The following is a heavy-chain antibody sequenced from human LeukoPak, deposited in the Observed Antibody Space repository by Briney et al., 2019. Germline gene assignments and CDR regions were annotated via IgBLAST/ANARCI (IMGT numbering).Heavy chain of an antibody. J-gene: IGHJ4*02. V-gene: IGHV3-23*01. CDR1: GFTFRSYA. D-gene: IGHD6-13*01. CDR2: IIGGGST. Sequence: GGTLRLSCAASGFTFRSYAMSWVRQTPGKGLEWVSTIIGGGSTYYADSVKGRFTISRDNSKNTLYLQMNSLRAEDTAVYYCARDLGPLSSFGYWGQGTLVTVSS. CDR3: ARDLGPLSSFGY.